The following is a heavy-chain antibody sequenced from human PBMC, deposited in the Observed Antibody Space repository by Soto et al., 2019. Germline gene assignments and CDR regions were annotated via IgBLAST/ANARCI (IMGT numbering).Heavy chain of an antibody. V-gene: IGHV5-51*01. D-gene: IGHD5-12*01. CDR1: GYSFTSYW. J-gene: IGHJ4*02. CDR3: AVRRDIAPLD. CDR2: IYPGDSDT. Sequence: GESLKISCEGSGYSFTSYWIGWVRQMHGKGLEWMGIIYPGDSDTRYSPSFQGQVTISVDKSISTTYLQWSSLKASDTAMYYCAVRRDIAPLDWGQGTLVTVSS.